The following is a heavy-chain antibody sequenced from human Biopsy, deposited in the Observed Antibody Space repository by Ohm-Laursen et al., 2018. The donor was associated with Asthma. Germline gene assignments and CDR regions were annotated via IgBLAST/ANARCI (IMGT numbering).Heavy chain of an antibody. CDR3: AREGITGTTAWFDP. Sequence: SVKASCKASGYTFTGDYMHWARQAPGQGLEWMGRINPNSGGTNYAQKFQGGVTMTRDPSTSTAYMELSRLRSDHTAVYYCAREGITGTTAWFDPWGQGTLVTVSS. CDR2: INPNSGGT. J-gene: IGHJ5*02. CDR1: GYTFTGDY. V-gene: IGHV1-2*06. D-gene: IGHD1-7*01.